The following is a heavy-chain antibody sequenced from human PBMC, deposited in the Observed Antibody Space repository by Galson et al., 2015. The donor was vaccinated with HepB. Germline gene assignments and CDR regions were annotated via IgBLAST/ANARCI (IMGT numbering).Heavy chain of an antibody. V-gene: IGHV1-46*01. Sequence: SVKVSCKASGYTFTSYYMHWVRQAPGQGLEWMGIINPSGGSTSYAQKFQGRVTMTRDTSTSTVYMELSSLRSEDTAVYYCARDSGIVGASDAFDIWGQGTKVTVSS. CDR2: INPSGGST. J-gene: IGHJ3*02. D-gene: IGHD1-26*01. CDR1: GYTFTSYY. CDR3: ARDSGIVGASDAFDI.